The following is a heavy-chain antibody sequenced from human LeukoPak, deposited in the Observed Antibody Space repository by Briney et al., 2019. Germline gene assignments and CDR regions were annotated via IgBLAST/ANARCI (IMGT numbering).Heavy chain of an antibody. CDR2: INPSGGST. CDR1: GYTFTSYH. Sequence: ASVKVSCKASGYTFTSYHMHWVRQAPGQGLEWMGIINPSGGSTNYAQKFQGRVTMTEDTSTDTAYMELSSLRSEDTAVYYCATSFLGGSYYDTVNNFDYWGQGTLVTVSS. V-gene: IGHV1-46*01. J-gene: IGHJ4*02. D-gene: IGHD1-26*01. CDR3: ATSFLGGSYYDTVNNFDY.